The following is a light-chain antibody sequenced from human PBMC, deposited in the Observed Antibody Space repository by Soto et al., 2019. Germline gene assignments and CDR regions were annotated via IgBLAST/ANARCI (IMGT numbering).Light chain of an antibody. V-gene: IGLV1-47*02. J-gene: IGLJ7*01. CDR2: SNN. Sequence: QSVLTQPPSASGTLGQRVTISCSGSSSNIGSNYVYWYQQLPGTAPKLLIYSNNQRPSGVPDRFSGSKSGTSASLAISGLRSEDEADYYCAAWDDSLSGRVFGGGTQLTVL. CDR1: SSNIGSNY. CDR3: AAWDDSLSGRV.